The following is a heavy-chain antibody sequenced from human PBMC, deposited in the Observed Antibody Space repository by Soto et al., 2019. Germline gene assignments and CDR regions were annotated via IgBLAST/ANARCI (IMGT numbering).Heavy chain of an antibody. Sequence: QVRLVESGGGVVPPGTSLRLLCAASGFPFRSYTVHWVRQAPGKGLEWLALISYDSTYKLYADSVRGRFTISRDNSENTLYLQMNSLRAGDTAVYYCTRDSPSIKYDFDSWGQGTLVTVSS. D-gene: IGHD1-20*01. CDR1: GFPFRSYT. V-gene: IGHV3-30-3*01. CDR3: TRDSPSIKYDFDS. CDR2: ISYDSTYK. J-gene: IGHJ4*02.